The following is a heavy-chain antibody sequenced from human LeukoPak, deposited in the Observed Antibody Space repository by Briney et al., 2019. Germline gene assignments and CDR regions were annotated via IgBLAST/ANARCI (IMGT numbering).Heavy chain of an antibody. V-gene: IGHV3-7*01. D-gene: IGHD6-13*01. CDR1: GFTFSSYW. J-gene: IGHJ4*02. Sequence: GGSLRLSCAASGFTFSSYWMSWVRQAPGKGLEWVANIKQDGSEKNYLDSVKGRFTISRDNAKNSLYLQMNSLRAEDAAVFYCVRAGVWAAGRFWLDYWGQGTLVTVSS. CDR2: IKQDGSEK. CDR3: VRAGVWAAGRFWLDY.